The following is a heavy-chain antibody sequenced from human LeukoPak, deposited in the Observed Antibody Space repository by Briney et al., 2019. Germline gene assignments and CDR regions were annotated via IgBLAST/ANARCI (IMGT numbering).Heavy chain of an antibody. CDR2: IYYNGKA. Sequence: PSETLSLTCTVSGGSISGYYWTWIRQPPGKGLEWIGQIYYNGKADYNPSLESRITISVDTSKNQMSLGLNSVTAADTAIYYCAKFGADYDMYVWGQGVTVAVSS. J-gene: IGHJ6*02. CDR3: AKFGADYDMYV. D-gene: IGHD3-16*01. CDR1: GGSISGYY. V-gene: IGHV4-59*13.